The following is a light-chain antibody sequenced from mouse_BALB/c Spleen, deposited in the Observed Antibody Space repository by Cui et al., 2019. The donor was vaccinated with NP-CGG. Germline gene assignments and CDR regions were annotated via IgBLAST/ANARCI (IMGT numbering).Light chain of an antibody. CDR2: GTN. V-gene: IGLV1*01. CDR1: TGAVTPSNY. J-gene: IGLJ1*01. Sequence: QAVVTQESALTTSPGETVIFTCRSITGAVTPSNYANWVQEKPDHLFTGLIGGTNNRAPGVPARFSGSLIGDKAALTITGAQTEDEAIYFCALWYSNHWVFGGGTKLTVL. CDR3: ALWYSNHWV.